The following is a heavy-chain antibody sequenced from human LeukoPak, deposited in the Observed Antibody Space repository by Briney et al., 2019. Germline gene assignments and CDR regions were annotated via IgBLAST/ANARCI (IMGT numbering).Heavy chain of an antibody. J-gene: IGHJ4*02. D-gene: IGHD6-25*01. CDR2: ISGSGGST. V-gene: IGHV3-23*01. CDR3: AGSADY. Sequence: WIRQSPGKGLEWVSAISGSGGSTYYADSVKGRFTISRDNSKNTLYLQMNSLRAEDTAVYYCAGSADYWGQGTLVTVSS.